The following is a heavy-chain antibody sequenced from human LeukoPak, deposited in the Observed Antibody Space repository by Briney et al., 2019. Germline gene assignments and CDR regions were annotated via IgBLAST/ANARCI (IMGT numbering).Heavy chain of an antibody. J-gene: IGHJ5*02. CDR2: IITILGIA. V-gene: IGHV1-69*04. CDR3: AKEPESPHNWFDP. Sequence: SVKVSCKASGGTFSSYAISWVRQAPGQGLEWMGRIITILGIANYAQKFQGRVTITADKSTSTAYMELSSLRSEDTAVYYCAKEPESPHNWFDPWGQGTLVTVSS. CDR1: GGTFSSYA.